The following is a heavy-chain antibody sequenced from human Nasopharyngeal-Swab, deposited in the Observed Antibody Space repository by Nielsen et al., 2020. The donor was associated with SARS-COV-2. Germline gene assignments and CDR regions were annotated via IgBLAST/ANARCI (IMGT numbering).Heavy chain of an antibody. J-gene: IGHJ3*02. CDR1: GFTFSSYW. Sequence: GESLKISCAASGFTFSSYWMSWVRQAPGKGLEWVANIKQDGSEKYYVDSVKGRFTISRDNAKNSLYLQMNSLRAEDTAVYYCAGDSGSYLTISDAFDIWGQGTMVTVSS. D-gene: IGHD1-26*01. CDR3: AGDSGSYLTISDAFDI. CDR2: IKQDGSEK. V-gene: IGHV3-7*05.